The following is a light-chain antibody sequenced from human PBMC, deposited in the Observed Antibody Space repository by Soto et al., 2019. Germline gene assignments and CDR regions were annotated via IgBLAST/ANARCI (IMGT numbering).Light chain of an antibody. CDR3: CSYADSTTWV. Sequence: QSALTQPASVSGSPGQSITISCTGTSSDVGSYNLVSWYQQHPGKAPNLIIYEVTKRPSGVSNRFSGSKSGNTASLTISGLQAEDEADYYCCSYADSTTWVFGGGTKVTVL. CDR2: EVT. CDR1: SSDVGSYNL. J-gene: IGLJ3*02. V-gene: IGLV2-23*02.